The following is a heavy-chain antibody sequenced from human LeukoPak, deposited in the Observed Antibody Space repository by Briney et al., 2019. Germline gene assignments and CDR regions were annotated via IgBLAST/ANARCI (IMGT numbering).Heavy chain of an antibody. D-gene: IGHD6-19*01. V-gene: IGHV4-31*03. CDR3: ARAGQWLVPQYFDY. CDR2: IYYSGNT. Sequence: PSETLSLTCTVSGASISSGGYYWSWIRQHPGKGLEWIGYIYYSGNTYYNPSLKSRLIMSLDTSKNQFSLRLSSVTAADTAVYYCARAGQWLVPQYFDYLGQGTLVTVSS. J-gene: IGHJ4*02. CDR1: GASISSGGYY.